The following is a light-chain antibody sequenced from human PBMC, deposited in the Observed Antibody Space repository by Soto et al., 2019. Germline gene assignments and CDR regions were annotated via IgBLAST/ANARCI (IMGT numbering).Light chain of an antibody. J-gene: IGKJ1*01. CDR3: QQYGSSHRT. CDR2: GAS. V-gene: IGKV3-20*01. Sequence: ENVLTQSPGTLSLSPGERATLSCRASQSVSSSYLAWYQQKPGQAPRLLIYGASSRATGIPDRFSGSGSGTDFTLTISRLEPEDFAVYYCQQYGSSHRTFGQGTKVEIK. CDR1: QSVSSSY.